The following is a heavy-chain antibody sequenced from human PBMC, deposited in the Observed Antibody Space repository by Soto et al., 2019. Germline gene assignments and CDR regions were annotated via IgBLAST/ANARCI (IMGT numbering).Heavy chain of an antibody. V-gene: IGHV3-66*01. D-gene: IGHD6-19*01. CDR3: ASVRYTSGQSLDY. J-gene: IGHJ4*02. CDR1: GFTVSSNY. CDR2: IYSGGST. Sequence: GGPLRLSCAASGFTVSSNYMSWVRQAPGKGLEWVSLIYSGGSTYYADSVKGRFTISRDNSKNTLYLQMNSLRAEDTAVYYCASVRYTSGQSLDYWGQGTLVTVSS.